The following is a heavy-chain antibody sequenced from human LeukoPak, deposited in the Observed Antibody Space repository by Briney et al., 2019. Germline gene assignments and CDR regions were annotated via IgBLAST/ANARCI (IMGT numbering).Heavy chain of an antibody. CDR1: GFTFRSYW. CDR3: ANYGGNSPF. V-gene: IGHV3-74*01. CDR2: INSDGRST. Sequence: QPGGSLRLSCAASGFTFRSYWMHWVRHAPGKGLVWVSHINSDGRSTTYADPAKGRFPISRDNAKNTLYLQMNTLRVEDTAVYSCANYGGNSPFWGQGILVTVSS. D-gene: IGHD4-23*01. J-gene: IGHJ4*02.